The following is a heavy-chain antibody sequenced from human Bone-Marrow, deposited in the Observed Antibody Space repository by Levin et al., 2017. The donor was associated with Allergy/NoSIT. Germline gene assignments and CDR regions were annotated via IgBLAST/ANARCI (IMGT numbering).Heavy chain of an antibody. CDR2: ISSSSSYI. D-gene: IGHD5-18*01. CDR3: ARDPFRQSDTAILNWFDP. CDR1: GFTFSSYS. V-gene: IGHV3-21*01. J-gene: IGHJ5*02. Sequence: GGSLRLSCAASGFTFSSYSMNWVRQAPGKGLEWVSSISSSSSYIYYADSVKGRFTISRDNAKNSLYLQMNSLRAEDTAVYYCARDPFRQSDTAILNWFDPWGQGTLVTVSS.